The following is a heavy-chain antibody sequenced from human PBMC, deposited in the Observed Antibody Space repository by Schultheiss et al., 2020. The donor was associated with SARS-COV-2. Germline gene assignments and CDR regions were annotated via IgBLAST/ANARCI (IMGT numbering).Heavy chain of an antibody. D-gene: IGHD3-10*01. CDR3: ARATYYYGSGSYYNFDY. V-gene: IGHV4-59*01. CDR1: GGSISSYY. CDR2: IYYSGST. Sequence: SETLSLTCTVSGGSISSYYWSWIRQPPGKGLEWIGYIYYSGSTNYNPPLKSRVTISVDTSKNQFSLKLSSVTAADTAVYYCARATYYYGSGSYYNFDYWGQGTLVTVSS. J-gene: IGHJ4*02.